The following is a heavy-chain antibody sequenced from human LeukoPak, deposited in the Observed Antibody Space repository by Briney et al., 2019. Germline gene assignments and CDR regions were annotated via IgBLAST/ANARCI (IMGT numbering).Heavy chain of an antibody. Sequence: ASVKVSCKASGYTFTGYYMHWVRQAPGQGLEWMGWINPNSGGTNYAQKFQGRVTMTRDTSISTAYMELSRLRSDDTAVYYCAGDLVVVITKRGKPTALGYWGQGTLVTVSS. CDR3: AGDLVVVITKRGKPTALGY. CDR1: GYTFTGYY. V-gene: IGHV1-2*02. D-gene: IGHD3-22*01. J-gene: IGHJ4*02. CDR2: INPNSGGT.